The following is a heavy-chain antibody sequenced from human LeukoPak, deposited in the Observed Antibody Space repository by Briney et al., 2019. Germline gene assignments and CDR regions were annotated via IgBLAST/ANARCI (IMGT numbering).Heavy chain of an antibody. CDR2: FDPEDGET. CDR1: GYTLTELS. CDR3: ATGYYYGSGSYSDAFDI. Sequence: ASVKVSCKVSGYTLTELSMHWVRQAPGKGLEWMGGFDPEDGETIYAQKFQGRVTMTEDTSTDTAYMELSSLRSEDTAVYYCATGYYYGSGSYSDAFDIWGQGTMVTVSS. J-gene: IGHJ3*02. V-gene: IGHV1-24*01. D-gene: IGHD3-10*01.